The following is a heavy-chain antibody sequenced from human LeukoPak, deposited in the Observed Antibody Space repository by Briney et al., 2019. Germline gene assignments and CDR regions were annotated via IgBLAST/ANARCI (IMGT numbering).Heavy chain of an antibody. CDR1: GFTFSSYC. J-gene: IGHJ4*02. D-gene: IGHD6-13*01. CDR3: LYSSSSGDY. Sequence: PGGSLTLSCAASGFTFSSYCTHWVRQAPGKGLEWVAVISYDGSNKYDADSVKGRFTISRDNSKNTLYLQMNSLRAEDTAVYYCLYSSSSGDYWGQGTLVTVSS. CDR2: ISYDGSNK. V-gene: IGHV3-30*03.